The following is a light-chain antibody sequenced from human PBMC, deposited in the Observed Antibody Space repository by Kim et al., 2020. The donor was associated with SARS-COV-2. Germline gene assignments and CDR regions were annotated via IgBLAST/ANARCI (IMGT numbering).Light chain of an antibody. Sequence: QSALTQPTSVSGSPGQTITISCTGTSSDVGAYNYVSWYQQHPGKAPKLLIYDVINRPSGVSSRFSGSKSGNRASLTISGPQAEDEADYYCSSYSSTSHVVFGGGTQLTVL. CDR3: SSYSSTSHVV. J-gene: IGLJ2*01. V-gene: IGLV2-14*03. CDR2: DVI. CDR1: SSDVGAYNY.